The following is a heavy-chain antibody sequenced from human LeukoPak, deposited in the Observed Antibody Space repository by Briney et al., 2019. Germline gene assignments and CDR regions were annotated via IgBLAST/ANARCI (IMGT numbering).Heavy chain of an antibody. Sequence: PSETLSLTCTVSGGSISSSSYYWGWIRQPPGKGLEWIGSIYYSGSTYYNPSLKSRVTISVDTSKNQFSLKLSSVTAADTAVYYCARTRSGPTYYYMDVWGKGTTVTISS. CDR3: ARTRSGPTYYYMDV. J-gene: IGHJ6*03. CDR2: IYYSGST. D-gene: IGHD3-10*01. V-gene: IGHV4-39*01. CDR1: GGSISSSSYY.